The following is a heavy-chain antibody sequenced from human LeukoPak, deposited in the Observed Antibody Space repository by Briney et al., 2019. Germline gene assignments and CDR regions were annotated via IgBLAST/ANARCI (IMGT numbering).Heavy chain of an antibody. CDR2: ISGSGGST. V-gene: IGHV3-23*01. J-gene: IGHJ4*02. D-gene: IGHD3-10*01. CDR3: ARGDSLWFGESLFDY. CDR1: GFTFSSYA. Sequence: PGGSLRLSCAASGFTFSSYAMSWVRQAPGKGLEWVSAISGSGGSTYYADSVKGRFTISRDNARDSLYLQMNSLRAEDTAVYYCARGDSLWFGESLFDYWGQGNMVTVSS.